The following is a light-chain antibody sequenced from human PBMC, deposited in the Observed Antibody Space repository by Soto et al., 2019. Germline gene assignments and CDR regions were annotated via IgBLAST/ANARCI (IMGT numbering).Light chain of an antibody. J-gene: IGKJ4*01. CDR3: QQSYSTPT. V-gene: IGKV1-39*01. CDR1: QTISRA. CDR2: AAS. Sequence: DIQMTQSTSSLSASVGDRVTITCRASQTISRALNWYQQKPGKAPKLLIYAASILQSGVPSRFSGSGSGTDFTLTISSLQPEDFATYYCQQSYSTPTFGGGTKVEIK.